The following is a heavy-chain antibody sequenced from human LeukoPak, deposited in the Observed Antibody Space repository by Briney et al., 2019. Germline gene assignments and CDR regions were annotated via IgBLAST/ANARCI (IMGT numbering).Heavy chain of an antibody. CDR2: IKQDGSEK. D-gene: IGHD3-9*01. CDR1: RFTLSSYE. V-gene: IGHV3-7*03. Sequence: GGSLGLSCVASRFTLSSYEMNWVRQAPGKGLEWVANIKQDGSEKYYVDSVKGRFTISRDNAKNSLYLQMNSLRAEDTAVYYCARIESPDILTGYYLAPFDYWGQGTLVTVSS. J-gene: IGHJ4*02. CDR3: ARIESPDILTGYYLAPFDY.